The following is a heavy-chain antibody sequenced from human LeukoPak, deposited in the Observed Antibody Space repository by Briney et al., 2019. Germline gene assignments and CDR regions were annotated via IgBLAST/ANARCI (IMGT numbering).Heavy chain of an antibody. V-gene: IGHV3-7*01. Sequence: GVSLRLSCAISGFTFSRYWMTWVRQAPGKGLECVAIIKPDGSESYYGDSVKGRFTISRDNAKDSLYLQMKSLRAEDTAVYYCARDLTMIVPGAFDIWGHGTTVIVSS. J-gene: IGHJ3*02. CDR1: GFTFSRYW. CDR2: IKPDGSES. D-gene: IGHD3-22*01. CDR3: ARDLTMIVPGAFDI.